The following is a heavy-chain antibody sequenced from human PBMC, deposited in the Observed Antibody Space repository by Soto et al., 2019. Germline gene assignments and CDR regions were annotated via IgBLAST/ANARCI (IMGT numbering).Heavy chain of an antibody. CDR2: ISYDGSNK. V-gene: IGHV3-30*18. CDR3: AKDLSISDEYSSGPSDY. J-gene: IGHJ4*02. D-gene: IGHD6-19*01. Sequence: GGSLRLSCAASGFTFSSYVMHWVRQSPGKGLEWVAVISYDGSNKYYADSVKGRFTISRDNSKNTLYLQMNSLRAEDTAVYYCAKDLSISDEYSSGPSDYWGQGTLVTVSS. CDR1: GFTFSSYV.